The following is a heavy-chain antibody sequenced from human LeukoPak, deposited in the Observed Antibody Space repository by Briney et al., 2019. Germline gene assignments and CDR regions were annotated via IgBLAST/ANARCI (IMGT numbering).Heavy chain of an antibody. CDR1: GFTFDDYA. Sequence: GGSLRLSCAASGFTFDDYAMHWVRQAPGKGLEWVSLIRGDGGSTYYADSVKGRFTTSRDNPKNTLYLEMNNLRAEDTALYYCAKARYTAGWYTFDYWGQGTQVTVSS. D-gene: IGHD6-19*01. CDR2: IRGDGGST. V-gene: IGHV3-43*02. J-gene: IGHJ4*02. CDR3: AKARYTAGWYTFDY.